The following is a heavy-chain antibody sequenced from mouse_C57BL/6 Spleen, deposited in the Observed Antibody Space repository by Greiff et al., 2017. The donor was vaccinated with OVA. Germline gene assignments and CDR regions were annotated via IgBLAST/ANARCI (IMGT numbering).Heavy chain of an antibody. Sequence: VQLQQSGAELVRPGPSVKVSCKASGYAFTNYLIEWVKQRPGQGLEWIGVINPGSGGTNYTEKFKGKAPLTADNSSSTAYMQLSSLTSEDSAVYFCARPNWDRYFDVWGTGTTVTVSS. CDR1: GYAFTNYL. V-gene: IGHV1-54*01. CDR2: INPGSGGT. D-gene: IGHD4-1*01. CDR3: ARPNWDRYFDV. J-gene: IGHJ1*03.